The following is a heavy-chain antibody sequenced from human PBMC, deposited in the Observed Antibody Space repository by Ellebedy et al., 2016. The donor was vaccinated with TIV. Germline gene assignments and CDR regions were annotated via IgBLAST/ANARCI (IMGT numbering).Heavy chain of an antibody. CDR1: GYSFSSYT. Sequence: ASVKVSCXGSGYSFSSYTIGWVRQAPGQGLEWMGWISGSNGNTKYAQKFQGRVTMTRDTSTSTVYMELSSLRSEDTAVYYCAIRYSSGWSLDYWGQGTLVTVSS. J-gene: IGHJ4*02. V-gene: IGHV1-18*01. D-gene: IGHD6-19*01. CDR2: ISGSNGNT. CDR3: AIRYSSGWSLDY.